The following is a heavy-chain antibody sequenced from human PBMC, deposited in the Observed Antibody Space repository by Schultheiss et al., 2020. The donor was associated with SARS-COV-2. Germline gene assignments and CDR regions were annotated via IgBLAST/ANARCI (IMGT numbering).Heavy chain of an antibody. V-gene: IGHV4-34*09. CDR2: IYYSGST. CDR3: ARTGWERDYFDY. Sequence: SETLSLTCAVYGGSFSGYYWSWIRQPPGKGLEWIGYIYYSGSTYYNPSLKSRVTISVDTSKNQFSLKLSSVTAADTAVYYCARTGWERDYFDYWGQGTLVTVSS. J-gene: IGHJ4*02. D-gene: IGHD1-1*01. CDR1: GGSFSGYY.